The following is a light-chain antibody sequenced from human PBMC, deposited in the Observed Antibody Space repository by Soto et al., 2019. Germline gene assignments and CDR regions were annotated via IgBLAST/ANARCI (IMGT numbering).Light chain of an antibody. J-gene: IGLJ3*02. Sequence: QSALTQPASVSGSPGQSITISCTGTSSVVGGYNYVSWYTQQPGKPLIIIVYEVSNRTSGVSNRFYGSTSGHTACPIISGLQAEDEPDYVGTLYTSSSTLVFGGATQPPVL. CDR2: EVS. CDR3: TLYTSSSTLV. V-gene: IGLV2-14*01. CDR1: SSVVGGYNY.